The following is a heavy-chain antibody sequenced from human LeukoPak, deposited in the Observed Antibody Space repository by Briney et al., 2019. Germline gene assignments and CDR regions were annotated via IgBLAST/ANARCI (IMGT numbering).Heavy chain of an antibody. D-gene: IGHD2-8*01. J-gene: IGHJ3*02. CDR1: GFTFSNYG. CDR3: AKDCTNGVCYALDI. V-gene: IGHV3-23*01. CDR2: ISGSGGST. Sequence: GGSLRLSCAASGFTFSNYGMSWVRQAPGKGREWVSAISGSGGSTYYADSVKGRFPISRDNSKNTLYLQMNSLRAEDTAVYYCAKDCTNGVCYALDIWGQGTMVTVSS.